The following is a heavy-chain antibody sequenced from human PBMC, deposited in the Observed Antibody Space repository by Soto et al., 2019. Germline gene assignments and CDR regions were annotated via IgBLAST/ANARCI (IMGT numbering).Heavy chain of an antibody. CDR3: AKDASGYYYYIDV. J-gene: IGHJ6*03. Sequence: EVQLVESGGGLVQPGRSLRLSCAASGFIFDDYAMHWVRQAPGKGLEWVAGTDWRSDNIDYADSVRGRFTISKDKAKNSLYLQMNSLRPEDTAVYYCAKDASGYYYYIDVWGKGTTVTVSS. CDR1: GFIFDDYA. CDR2: TDWRSDNI. V-gene: IGHV3-9*01.